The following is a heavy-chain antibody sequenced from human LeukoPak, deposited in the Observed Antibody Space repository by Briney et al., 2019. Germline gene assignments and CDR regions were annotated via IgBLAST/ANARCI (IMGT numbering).Heavy chain of an antibody. CDR3: ARWTRGSGSYRLFYWFDP. Sequence: SETLSLTCAVYGGSFSGYYWSWIRQPPGKGLEWIGEINHSGSTNYNPSLKSRVTISVDTSKNQFSLKLSSVTAVDTAVYYCARWTRGSGSYRLFYWFDPWGQGTLVTVSS. CDR2: INHSGST. J-gene: IGHJ5*02. CDR1: GGSFSGYY. D-gene: IGHD3-10*01. V-gene: IGHV4-34*01.